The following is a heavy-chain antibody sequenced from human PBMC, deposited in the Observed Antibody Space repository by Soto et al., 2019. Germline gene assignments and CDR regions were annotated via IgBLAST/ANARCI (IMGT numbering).Heavy chain of an antibody. Sequence: PGGSLRLSCAASGFTFSSYAMIWVRQAPGKGLEWVSAITGSGFITYHADSVQGRFTISRDNSENTLYLQMNSLRADDTAVYYCAKAMTNYFGSGTYYRADYWGQGTRVTVSS. CDR3: AKAMTNYFGSGTYYRADY. CDR1: GFTFSSYA. V-gene: IGHV3-23*01. J-gene: IGHJ4*02. D-gene: IGHD3-10*01. CDR2: ITGSGFIT.